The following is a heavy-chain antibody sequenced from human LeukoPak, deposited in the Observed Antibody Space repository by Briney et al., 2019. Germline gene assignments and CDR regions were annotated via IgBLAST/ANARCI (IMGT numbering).Heavy chain of an antibody. CDR2: ISSSSRYI. CDR3: ARSIAAAGIDY. V-gene: IGHV3-21*01. Sequence: GASVKVSCEASGYTFSSYSMNWVRQAPGKGLEWVSSISSSSRYIYYADSVKGRFTISRDNAKNSLYLQMNSLRAEDTAVYYCARSIAAAGIDYWGQGTLVTVSS. D-gene: IGHD6-13*01. CDR1: GYTFSSYS. J-gene: IGHJ4*02.